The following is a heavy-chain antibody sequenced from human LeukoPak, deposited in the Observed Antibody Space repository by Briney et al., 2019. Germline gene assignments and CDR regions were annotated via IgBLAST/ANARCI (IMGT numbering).Heavy chain of an antibody. Sequence: GGSLRLSCVDSGFSFNNYAMTWVRQAPGKGLEWVSVISGSGAITYYADSVKGRFTISRDNSKSTLYLQMNRLRAEDTAMYYCVKDRVDGSGSQFDYWGQGTLVTVSS. CDR1: GFSFNNYA. J-gene: IGHJ4*02. D-gene: IGHD3-10*01. V-gene: IGHV3-23*01. CDR3: VKDRVDGSGSQFDY. CDR2: ISGSGAIT.